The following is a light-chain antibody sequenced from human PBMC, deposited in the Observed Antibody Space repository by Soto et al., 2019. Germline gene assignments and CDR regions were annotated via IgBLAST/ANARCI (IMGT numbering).Light chain of an antibody. CDR1: SSNIGSNY. Sequence: QSVLTQPPSASGTPGQRVTISCSGSSSNIGSNYVYWYQQLPGTAPKLLIYRNNQRPSGVPDRFSGSKSGTSASLATSGLRSDDEADYYCAAWDDSLVFGGGTKLTVL. CDR3: AAWDDSLV. V-gene: IGLV1-47*01. CDR2: RNN. J-gene: IGLJ2*01.